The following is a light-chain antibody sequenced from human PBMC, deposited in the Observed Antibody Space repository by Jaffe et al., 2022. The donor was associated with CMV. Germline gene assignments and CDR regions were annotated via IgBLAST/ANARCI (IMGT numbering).Light chain of an antibody. V-gene: IGKV3-11*01. J-gene: IGKJ2*01. CDR1: QSVASF. CDR3: QHRTRWPYT. CDR2: DAS. Sequence: EIVLTQSPATLSLSPGETATLSCRTSQSVASFLAWYQQRPGQAPRLLISDASKRATGVPARFSGSGSGTDFTLTIISLEPEDFAVYYCQHRTRWPYTFGQGTKLEIK.